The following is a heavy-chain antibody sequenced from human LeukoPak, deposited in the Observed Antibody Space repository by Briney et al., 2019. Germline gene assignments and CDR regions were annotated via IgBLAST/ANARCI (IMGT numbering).Heavy chain of an antibody. CDR2: IYHSGST. CDR3: ARERNYDFWSGSQGPMDV. J-gene: IGHJ6*04. CDR1: GYSISSGYY. V-gene: IGHV4-38-2*02. D-gene: IGHD3-3*01. Sequence: SETLSLTCAVSGYSISSGYYWGWIRQPPGEGLEWIGSIYHSGSTYYNPSLKSRVTISVDTSKNQFSLKLSSVTAADTAVYYCARERNYDFWSGSQGPMDVWGKGTTVTVSS.